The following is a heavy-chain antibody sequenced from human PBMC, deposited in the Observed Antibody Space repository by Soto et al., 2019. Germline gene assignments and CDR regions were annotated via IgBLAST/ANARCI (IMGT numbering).Heavy chain of an antibody. V-gene: IGHV1-69*13. D-gene: IGHD4-4*01. CDR3: ASTRKTLQFETDYYGMDV. CDR1: GGTFSSYA. Sequence: GASVKVSCKASGGTFSSYAISWVRQAPGQGLEWMGGIIPILGTANYAQKFQGRVTITADESTSTAYMELSSLRSEDTAVYYCASTRKTLQFETDYYGMDVWGQGTTVAGSS. CDR2: IIPILGTA. J-gene: IGHJ6*02.